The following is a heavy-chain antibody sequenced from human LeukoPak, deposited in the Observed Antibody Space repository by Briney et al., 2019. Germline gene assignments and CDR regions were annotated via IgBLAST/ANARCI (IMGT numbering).Heavy chain of an antibody. CDR1: GGSISSSSYY. V-gene: IGHV4-39*01. J-gene: IGHJ6*03. Sequence: SETLSLTCTVSGGSISSSSYYWGWFRQPPGKGLEWFGSIYYSGSTYYNPSLESRVIISVDSSKNQFSLKLSSVTAADTAVYYCARRSYSSSSGAYYYYMDVWGKGTTVTVSS. D-gene: IGHD6-6*01. CDR3: ARRSYSSSSGAYYYYMDV. CDR2: IYYSGST.